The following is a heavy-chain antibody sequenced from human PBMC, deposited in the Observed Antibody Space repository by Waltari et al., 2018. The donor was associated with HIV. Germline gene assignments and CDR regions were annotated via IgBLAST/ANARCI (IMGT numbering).Heavy chain of an antibody. CDR1: GYTFRSVD. J-gene: IGHJ4*02. D-gene: IGHD3-3*01. V-gene: IGHV1-8*01. CDR2: MNPNTGNT. Sequence: QVHLVQSGAEVKKPGASVKVSCKTSGYTFRSVDINWVRQAAGQGLEWMGGMNPNTGNTGYAQKFQGRVTMTRNTSITTAYMELNSLRSEDTAIYYCARGSTMGRVFDSWGQGTLVTVSS. CDR3: ARGSTMGRVFDS.